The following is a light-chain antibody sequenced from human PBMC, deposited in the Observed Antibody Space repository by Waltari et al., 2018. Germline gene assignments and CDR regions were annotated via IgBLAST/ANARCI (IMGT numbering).Light chain of an antibody. Sequence: DIQMTQSPSSLSASVGDTVTITCRASQGISSYLNWFQQKPGKAPKLLIYAATTLQSGVPSRFSGSGSGTEFTLTNSSLQPEDFAAYYCLQHNSYPPTFGQGTKVEIK. V-gene: IGKV1-17*01. CDR2: AAT. CDR3: LQHNSYPPT. J-gene: IGKJ1*01. CDR1: QGISSY.